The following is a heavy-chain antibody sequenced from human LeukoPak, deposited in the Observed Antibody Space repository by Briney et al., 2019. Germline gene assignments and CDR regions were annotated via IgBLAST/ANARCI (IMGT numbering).Heavy chain of an antibody. CDR3: ARVRRGDIVVVPAAIRGDAFDI. J-gene: IGHJ3*02. V-gene: IGHV4-38-2*01. CDR1: GYSISSGYY. CDR2: IYHSGST. D-gene: IGHD2-2*01. Sequence: SETLSLTCAVSGYSISSGYYWGWIRQPPGKGLEWIGSIYHSGSTYYNPSLKSRVTISVDTSKNQFSLKLSSVTAADTAVYYCARVRRGDIVVVPAAIRGDAFDIWGQGTMVTVSS.